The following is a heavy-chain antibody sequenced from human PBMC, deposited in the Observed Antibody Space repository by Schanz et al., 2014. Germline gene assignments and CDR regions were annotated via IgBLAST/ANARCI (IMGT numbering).Heavy chain of an antibody. CDR3: ARDYYDSSGYYYCDY. CDR2: INTASGNT. D-gene: IGHD3-22*01. V-gene: IGHV1-3*03. J-gene: IGHJ4*02. Sequence: QVQLVQSGAEVKKPGSSVKVSCKASGGTFSTYTISWVRQAPGRRLEWMGWINTASGNTRYSEAFQGRVTITRDTSASTAYMELSSLRSEDTAMYYCARDYYDSSGYYYCDYWGQGTLVTVSS. CDR1: GGTFSTYT.